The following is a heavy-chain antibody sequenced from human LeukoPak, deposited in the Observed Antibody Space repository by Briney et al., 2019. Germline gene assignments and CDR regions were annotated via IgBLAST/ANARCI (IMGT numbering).Heavy chain of an antibody. D-gene: IGHD4-23*01. CDR1: GGSISSYY. CDR3: ARGTVVTAFDI. CDR2: IYYSGST. J-gene: IGHJ3*02. Sequence: PSETLSLTCTVSGGSISSYYWSWIRQPPGKGLEWIGYIYYSGSTNYNPSLKSRVTISVDTSKNQSSLKLSSVTAADTAVYYCARGTVVTAFDIWGQGTMVTVSA. V-gene: IGHV4-59*01.